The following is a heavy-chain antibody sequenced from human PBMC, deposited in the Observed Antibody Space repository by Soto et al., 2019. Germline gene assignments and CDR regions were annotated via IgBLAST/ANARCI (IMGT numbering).Heavy chain of an antibody. CDR1: GFTFSSFA. J-gene: IGHJ4*02. CDR3: AGPGYSSQDY. D-gene: IGHD5-18*01. V-gene: IGHV3-23*01. Sequence: GGSLRLSCAASGFTFSSFALSWVRQAPGKGLEWVSAISGSGDGTDYTDSVKGRFTISRDNSKNTLYLQMNSLRAEDTAVYYCAGPGYSSQDYWGQGALVTVSS. CDR2: ISGSGDGT.